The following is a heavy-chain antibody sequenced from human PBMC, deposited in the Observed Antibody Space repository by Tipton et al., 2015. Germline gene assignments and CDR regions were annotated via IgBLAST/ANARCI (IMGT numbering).Heavy chain of an antibody. Sequence: TLSLTCTVSGGSISSHYWSWIRQPPGRGLEWIGYIYHSANSNYNPSLKSRVTISLDTSKNQVSLKLSSVTAADTAVYYCASGHGDYVNGMDVWGQGTTVTVSS. CDR2: IYHSANS. CDR1: GGSISSHY. V-gene: IGHV4-59*11. J-gene: IGHJ6*02. CDR3: ASGHGDYVNGMDV. D-gene: IGHD4-17*01.